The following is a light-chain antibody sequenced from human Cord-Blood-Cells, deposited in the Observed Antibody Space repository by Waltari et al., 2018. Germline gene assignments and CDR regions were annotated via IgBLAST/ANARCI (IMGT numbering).Light chain of an antibody. J-gene: IGLJ1*01. CDR1: SSDAGGYNY. CDR3: SSYTSSSTNYV. V-gene: IGLV2-14*01. Sequence: QSALTQPASVSGSPGQSITISCTGTSSDAGGYNYASWYQPHPGKAPKLMIYDVSNRPSGVSNRFSGSKSGNTASLSISGLQAEDEADYYCSSYTSSSTNYVFGTGTKVTVL. CDR2: DVS.